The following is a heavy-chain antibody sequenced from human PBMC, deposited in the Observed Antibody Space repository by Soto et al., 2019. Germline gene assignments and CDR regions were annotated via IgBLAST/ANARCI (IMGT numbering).Heavy chain of an antibody. V-gene: IGHV1-18*04. CDR1: GYTFTSYG. J-gene: IGHJ3*02. CDR3: ATAPYDFWSGYYALELDAFDI. D-gene: IGHD3-3*01. Sequence: ASVKVSCKASGYTFTSYGISWVRQAPGQGLEWMGWISAYNGNTNYAQKLQGRVTMTTDTSTSTAYMELRSLRSGDTAVYYCATAPYDFWSGYYALELDAFDIWGQGTMVTVSS. CDR2: ISAYNGNT.